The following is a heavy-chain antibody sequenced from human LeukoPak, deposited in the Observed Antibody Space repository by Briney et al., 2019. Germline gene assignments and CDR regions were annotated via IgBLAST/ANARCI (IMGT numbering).Heavy chain of an antibody. Sequence: SETLSLTCSVSGDSISTTTYYWGWIRQPPGKGLEWIGSVYYSGSTYYNPSLKSRVTISVDSSKNQFSLKLSSVTAADTAVYYCARGGNNYPPLMHWGQGTLVTVSS. J-gene: IGHJ4*02. D-gene: IGHD4-11*01. CDR2: VYYSGST. V-gene: IGHV4-39*07. CDR3: ARGGNNYPPLMH. CDR1: GDSISTTTYY.